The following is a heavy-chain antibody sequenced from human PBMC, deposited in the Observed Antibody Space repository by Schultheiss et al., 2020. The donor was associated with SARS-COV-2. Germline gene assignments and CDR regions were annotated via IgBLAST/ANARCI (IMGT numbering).Heavy chain of an antibody. J-gene: IGHJ5*01. CDR3: ATPDS. V-gene: IGHV3-30*02. CDR1: GFSFSNYG. CDR2: IWYDVTMK. Sequence: GGSLRLSCVASGFSFSNYGMHWVRQAPGKGLEWVAIIWYDVTMKYYADSVKGRFTISRDNAKNSLYLQMNSLRAEDTALYYCATPDSWGQGTLVTVSS.